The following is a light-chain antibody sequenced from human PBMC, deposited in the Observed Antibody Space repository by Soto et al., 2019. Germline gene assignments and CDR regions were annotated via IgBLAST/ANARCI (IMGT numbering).Light chain of an antibody. Sequence: DIQMTQSPSSLSASLGDRVTITCRASQSISTYLNWYQQNPGKAPKPLIYDASTLQSGVPSRFNGSGSGTDFTLTISSLQPEDFATYYCQQSYTTHPTFGQGTRVEIK. CDR1: QSISTY. V-gene: IGKV1-39*01. J-gene: IGKJ1*01. CDR3: QQSYTTHPT. CDR2: DAS.